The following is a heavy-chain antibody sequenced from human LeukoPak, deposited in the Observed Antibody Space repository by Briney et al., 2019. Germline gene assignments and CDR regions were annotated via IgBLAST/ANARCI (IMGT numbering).Heavy chain of an antibody. Sequence: ASVKVSCKASGYTFTSYDMHWVRQAPGQGLEWMGIINPSGGSTSYAQKFQGRVTITADESTSTAYMELSSLRSEDTAVYYCARVEQGIAAAGSIDYWGQGTLVTVSS. D-gene: IGHD6-13*01. CDR3: ARVEQGIAAAGSIDY. CDR2: INPSGGST. CDR1: GYTFTSYD. J-gene: IGHJ4*02. V-gene: IGHV1-46*01.